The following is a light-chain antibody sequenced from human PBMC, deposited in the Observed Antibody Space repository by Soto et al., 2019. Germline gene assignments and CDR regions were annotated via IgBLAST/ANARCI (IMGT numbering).Light chain of an antibody. CDR1: QDISDD. Sequence: AIQMTQSPSSLSASVGDRVTITCRASQDISDDVGWYQQTPGKAPKLIISGASRLQSGVPSRFSGSGSGAAFTLTITSLRPEDSATYYCLQNHNYPRTFGQGTKVEI. CDR2: GAS. CDR3: LQNHNYPRT. J-gene: IGKJ1*01. V-gene: IGKV1-6*01.